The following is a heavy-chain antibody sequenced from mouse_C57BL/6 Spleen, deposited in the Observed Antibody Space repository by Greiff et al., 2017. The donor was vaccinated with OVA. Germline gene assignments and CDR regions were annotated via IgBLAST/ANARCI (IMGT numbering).Heavy chain of an antibody. CDR1: GYTFTSYW. Sequence: QVQLKQPGAELVRPGTSVKLSCKASGYTFTSYWMHWVKQRPGQGLEWIGVIDPSDSYTNYNQKFKGKATLTVDTSSSTAYMQLSSLTSEDSAVYYCAREGSSGAWFAYWGQGTLVTVSA. D-gene: IGHD3-2*02. J-gene: IGHJ3*01. CDR2: IDPSDSYT. CDR3: AREGSSGAWFAY. V-gene: IGHV1-59*01.